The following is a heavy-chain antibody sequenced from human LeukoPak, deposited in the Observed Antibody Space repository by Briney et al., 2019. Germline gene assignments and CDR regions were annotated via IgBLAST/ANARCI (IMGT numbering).Heavy chain of an antibody. Sequence: SGTLSLTCAVSGGSISSPNWWSWVRQPPGKGLEWIGEIYHSGSTNYNPSLESRVTISLDKSKNQFSLKLSSVIAADTAVYYCARYYYYYMDVWGKGTTVTVSS. V-gene: IGHV4-4*02. CDR3: ARYYYYYMDV. J-gene: IGHJ6*03. CDR2: IYHSGST. CDR1: GGSISSPNW.